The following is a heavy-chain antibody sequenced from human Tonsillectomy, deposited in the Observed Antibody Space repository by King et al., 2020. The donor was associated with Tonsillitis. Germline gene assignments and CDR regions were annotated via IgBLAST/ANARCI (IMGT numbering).Heavy chain of an antibody. V-gene: IGHV3-9*01. CDR3: AKDSMVRGVITSLDY. D-gene: IGHD3-10*01. J-gene: IGHJ4*02. CDR2: ISWNSGTL. Sequence: VQLVESGGGLVQPGRSLRLSCAASGFTFDDYAMHWVRQAPGKGLEWVSGISWNSGTLGYADSVKGRFTISRDNAKDSLYLQMNSLRAEDTALYYCAKDSMVRGVITSLDYWGQGTLVTVSS. CDR1: GFTFDDYA.